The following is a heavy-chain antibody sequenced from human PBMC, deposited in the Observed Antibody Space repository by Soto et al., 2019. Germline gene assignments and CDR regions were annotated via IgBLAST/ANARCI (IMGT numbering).Heavy chain of an antibody. J-gene: IGHJ4*02. CDR1: GFTFTNYG. Sequence: QVQLLESGGGVVQPGRSLRLSCAASGFTFTNYGLHWVRQAPGKGLEWVAVISHDGINKYYEDSVKGRFTISRDTSKNTLYLQMNSLRPEDTAVYFCAKDRGYEILDSWGQGTQVTVSS. CDR2: ISHDGINK. CDR3: AKDRGYEILDS. V-gene: IGHV3-30*18. D-gene: IGHD5-12*01.